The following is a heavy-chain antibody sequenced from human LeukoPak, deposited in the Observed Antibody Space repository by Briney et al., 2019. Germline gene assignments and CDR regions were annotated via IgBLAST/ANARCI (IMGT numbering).Heavy chain of an antibody. J-gene: IGHJ5*02. CDR2: IIPIFGTA. CDR3: ARDSVAVRPGWFGP. Sequence: GASVKVSCKASGGTFSSYAISWVRQAPGQGLEWMGGIIPIFGTANYAQKFQGRVTVTADESTSTAYMELRSLRSDDTAVYYCARDSVAVRPGWFGPWGQGTLVTVSS. CDR1: GGTFSSYA. V-gene: IGHV1-69*13. D-gene: IGHD6-6*01.